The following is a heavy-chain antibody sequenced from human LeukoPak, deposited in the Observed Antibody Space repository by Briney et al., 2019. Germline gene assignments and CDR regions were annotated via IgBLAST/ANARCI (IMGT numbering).Heavy chain of an antibody. CDR2: IHNDGTQG. Sequence: GWSLRLSCAASGFTFSRLGMQWVRQAPGKGLEWVAVIHNDGTQGQYADSVKGRFTISKDNSQNTLYLQMNNLRDDDTAVYYCAKEGDEFRGYLDVWGKGTTVTVSS. D-gene: IGHD3-16*01. CDR3: AKEGDEFRGYLDV. CDR1: GFTFSRLG. V-gene: IGHV3-33*06. J-gene: IGHJ6*03.